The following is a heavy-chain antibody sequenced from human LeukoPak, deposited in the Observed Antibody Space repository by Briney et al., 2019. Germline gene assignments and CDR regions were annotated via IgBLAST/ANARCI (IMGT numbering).Heavy chain of an antibody. J-gene: IGHJ4*02. D-gene: IGHD2/OR15-2a*01. CDR2: ITGSGGNT. CDR1: GFIFSSYS. V-gene: IGHV3-23*01. Sequence: GGSLRLSCAASGFIFSSYSMSWVRQAPGKGLEWVSVITGSGGNTYYADSVKGRFTISKDNSKNTVYLQMNSLRAEDTAVYYCVSFYETYWGRGTLVTVS. CDR3: VSFYETY.